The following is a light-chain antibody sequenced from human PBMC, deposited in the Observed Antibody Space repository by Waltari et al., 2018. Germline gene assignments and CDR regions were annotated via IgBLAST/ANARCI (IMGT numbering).Light chain of an antibody. V-gene: IGKV4-1*01. CDR1: SLLSRSNSKNS. J-gene: IGKJ1*01. Sequence: SLLSRSNSKNSLAWYQQKPGQSPKLLIHCASTRESGVPDRFSGSGSGTDFTLTISTLQGEDVAVYFCQQYYSTPPTFGQGTKVDIK. CDR3: QQYYSTPPT. CDR2: CAS.